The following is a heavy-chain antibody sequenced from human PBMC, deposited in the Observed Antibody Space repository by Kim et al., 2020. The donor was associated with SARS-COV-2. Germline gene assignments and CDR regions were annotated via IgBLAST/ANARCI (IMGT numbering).Heavy chain of an antibody. V-gene: IGHV3-30*03. CDR3: ARVPTNGRHNLDY. Sequence: GRSLRLSCAASGFTFSGYDMHWVHQAPGKGLEWVADITNNGSTKYYADSVKGRFTISRDNSKNTLYLQMDSLRAEDTAVYYCARVPTNGRHNLDYWGHGT. CDR1: GFTFSGYD. J-gene: IGHJ4*01. CDR2: ITNNGSTK. D-gene: IGHD1-20*01.